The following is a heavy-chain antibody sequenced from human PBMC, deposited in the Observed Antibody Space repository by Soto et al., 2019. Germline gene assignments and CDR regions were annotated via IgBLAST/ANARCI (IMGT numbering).Heavy chain of an antibody. CDR3: ARTLASARQVDY. V-gene: IGHV3-66*01. D-gene: IGHD6-13*01. Sequence: EMQLVESGGGLVQPGGSLRLSCAVSGFTVSSNYMTWVRQPPGKGLEWVSVMCTNGRTYYGDSVKGRVTISRDNSKNTLYLQMNSLRVEDTAVYYCARTLASARQVDYWGQGTLVTVSS. CDR2: MCTNGRT. J-gene: IGHJ4*02. CDR1: GFTVSSNY.